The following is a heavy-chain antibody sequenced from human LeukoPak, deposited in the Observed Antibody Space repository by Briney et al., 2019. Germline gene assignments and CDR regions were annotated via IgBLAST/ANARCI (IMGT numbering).Heavy chain of an antibody. D-gene: IGHD3-22*01. CDR2: INHSGST. J-gene: IGHJ4*02. CDR1: GGSFSGYY. V-gene: IGHV4-34*01. Sequence: SETLSLTCAVYGGSFSGYYWSWIRQPPGKGLEWIGEINHSGSTNYNPSLKSRVTISVDTSKNQFSLKPSSVTAADTAVYYCARGRLHYDSSGYYPRIYYFDYWGQGTLVTVSS. CDR3: ARGRLHYDSSGYYPRIYYFDY.